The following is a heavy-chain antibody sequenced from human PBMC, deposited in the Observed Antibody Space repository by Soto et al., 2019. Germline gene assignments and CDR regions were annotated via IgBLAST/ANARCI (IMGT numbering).Heavy chain of an antibody. CDR3: ARVGGYDFWSSYSGSYYYYYGMDV. D-gene: IGHD3-3*01. Sequence: QVQLVQSGAEVKKPGSSVKVSCKASGGTFSSYAISWVRQAPGQGLEWMGGIIPIFGTANYAQKFQGRVTITEDESTSTAYMELSSLRSEDTAVYYCARVGGYDFWSSYSGSYYYYYGMDVWGQGTTVTVSS. V-gene: IGHV1-69*01. CDR2: IIPIFGTA. CDR1: GGTFSSYA. J-gene: IGHJ6*02.